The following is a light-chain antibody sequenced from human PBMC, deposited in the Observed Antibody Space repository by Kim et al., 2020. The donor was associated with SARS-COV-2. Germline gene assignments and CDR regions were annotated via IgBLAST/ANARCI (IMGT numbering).Light chain of an antibody. Sequence: SITHTCSGGSSDVRNFFLVTWSQQPPGKAPKLLIYECTKRPSGVSGRFSGSKSGNTASLTISGLQTKDEADYYCCSYAGFSTRVVFGGGAQLTVL. CDR2: ECT. V-gene: IGLV2-23*01. CDR3: CSYAGFSTRVV. J-gene: IGLJ2*01. CDR1: SSDVRNFFL.